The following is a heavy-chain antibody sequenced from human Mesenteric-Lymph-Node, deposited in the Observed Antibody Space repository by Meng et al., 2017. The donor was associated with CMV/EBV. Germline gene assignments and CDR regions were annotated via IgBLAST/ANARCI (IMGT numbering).Heavy chain of an antibody. V-gene: IGHV3-43*01. CDR2: ISWDGGST. Sequence: GGSLRLSCAASGFSLSSYWMHWVRQAPGKGLEWVSLISWDGGSTYYADSVKGRFTISRDNSKNSLYLQMNSLRTEDTALYYCAKVIRPYQLLSGYFDYWGQGTLVTVSS. J-gene: IGHJ4*02. CDR3: AKVIRPYQLLSGYFDY. D-gene: IGHD2-2*01. CDR1: GFSLSSYW.